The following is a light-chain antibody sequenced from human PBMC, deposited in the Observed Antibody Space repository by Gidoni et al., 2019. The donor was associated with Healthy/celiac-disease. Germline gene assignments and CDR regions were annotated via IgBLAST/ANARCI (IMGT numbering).Light chain of an antibody. CDR3: QQYNSYSPGNT. CDR2: DAS. V-gene: IGKV1-5*01. Sequence: DIQMTQSPSTLSASVGDRVTITCRASQSISSWLAWYQQKPGKGPKLLIYDASSLESGVPSRFSGRGSGTEFTLTISSLQPYDFATYYCQQYNSYSPGNTFGQGTKLEIK. CDR1: QSISSW. J-gene: IGKJ2*01.